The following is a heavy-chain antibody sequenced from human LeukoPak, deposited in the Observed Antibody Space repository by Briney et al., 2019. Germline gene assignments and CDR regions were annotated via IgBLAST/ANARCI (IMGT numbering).Heavy chain of an antibody. CDR3: ARAGYSSTWYSRYFDL. V-gene: IGHV3-20*04. CDR2: INWNGGGT. J-gene: IGHJ2*01. D-gene: IGHD6-13*01. CDR1: GFTFDDYG. Sequence: PGGSLRLSCAASGFTFDDYGMSWVRQVPGKGLEWVSGINWNGGGTGYADSVKGRFTISRENAKNSLYLQMNSLRAGDTAVYYCARAGYSSTWYSRYFDLWGRGTLVTVSS.